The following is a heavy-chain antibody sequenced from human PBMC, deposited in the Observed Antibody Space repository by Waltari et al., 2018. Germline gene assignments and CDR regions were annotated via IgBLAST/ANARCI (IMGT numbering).Heavy chain of an antibody. CDR2: ISSSSYI. J-gene: IGHJ4*02. CDR3: ARAHDYLLDY. D-gene: IGHD4-17*01. V-gene: IGHV3-21*01. CDR1: GFTFSSYS. Sequence: EVQLVESGGGLVRPGGSLRLSCAASGFTFSSYSMTWDRQAPGKCLEWVSSISSSSYIYYADSVKGRFTISRDNAKNSLYLQMNSLRAEDTAVYYCARAHDYLLDYWGQGTLVTVSS.